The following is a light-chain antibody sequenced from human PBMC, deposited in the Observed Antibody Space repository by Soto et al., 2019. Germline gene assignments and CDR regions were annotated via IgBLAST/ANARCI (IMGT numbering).Light chain of an antibody. J-gene: IGLJ2*01. Sequence: QSALTQPTSVSGSPGQSITISCTGTSSDVGDYNYVSWYQQHPGKAPKLMIYDVINRPSGVSYRFSGSKSGNTASLTISGLQAEDEADYYCSSYTRSSTHVIFGGGTKLTVL. V-gene: IGLV2-14*03. CDR1: SSDVGDYNY. CDR2: DVI. CDR3: SSYTRSSTHVI.